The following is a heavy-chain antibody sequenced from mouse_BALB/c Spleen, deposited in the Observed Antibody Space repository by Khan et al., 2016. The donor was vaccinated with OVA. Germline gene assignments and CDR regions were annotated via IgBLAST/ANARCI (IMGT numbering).Heavy chain of an antibody. CDR3: ARMARIIN. J-gene: IGHJ2*01. CDR1: GFTFSSYG. CDR2: INSNGGST. Sequence: EVELVESGGGLVQPGGSLKLSCAASGFTFSSYGMSWVRQTPDKRLELVATINSNGGSTYYPDSVKGRFTISRDNAKNTLYLQMSSQKSEDTAMYYCARMARIINWGQGTTLTVSS. V-gene: IGHV5-6-3*01.